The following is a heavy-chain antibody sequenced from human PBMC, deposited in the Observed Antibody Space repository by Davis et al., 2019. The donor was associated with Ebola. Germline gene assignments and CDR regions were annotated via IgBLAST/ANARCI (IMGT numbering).Heavy chain of an antibody. V-gene: IGHV3-33*08. D-gene: IGHD6-13*01. Sequence: PGGSLRLSCAASGFTFSRYAMHWVRQAPGKGLEWVAVIWDDGSDKYYADSVKGRFAISRDNSKNTLYLQINSLRAEDTAIYYCARRHSSSWAYCDYWGQGTLVTVSS. CDR1: GFTFSRYA. J-gene: IGHJ4*02. CDR2: IWDDGSDK. CDR3: ARRHSSSWAYCDY.